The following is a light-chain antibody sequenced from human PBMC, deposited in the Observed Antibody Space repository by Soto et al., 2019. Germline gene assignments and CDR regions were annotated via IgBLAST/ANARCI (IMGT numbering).Light chain of an antibody. J-gene: IGKJ1*01. CDR2: GAS. CDR1: QSVSNNY. V-gene: IGKV3-20*01. Sequence: EIVRRRSPSTRSVSPGERATLSCRASQSVSNNYLAWYQQKPGQAPRLLIYGASNRVTGIPDRFSGSGSGTDLTLTISRLEPEDFAVYYCQQYGSSGTFGQGTKVDIK. CDR3: QQYGSSGT.